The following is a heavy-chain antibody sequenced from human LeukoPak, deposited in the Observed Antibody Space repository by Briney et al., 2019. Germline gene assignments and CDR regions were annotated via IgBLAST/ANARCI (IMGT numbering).Heavy chain of an antibody. CDR3: ARGAYYYDSSGYLEGLDY. V-gene: IGHV3-53*01. Sequence: GGSLRLSCAASGFTVSSNYMSWVRQAPGKGLEWVSVIYSGGSTYYADSVKGRFTISRDNSKNTLYLQMNSLRAEDTAVYYCARGAYYYDSSGYLEGLDYWGQGTLVTVSS. CDR1: GFTVSSNY. CDR2: IYSGGST. J-gene: IGHJ4*02. D-gene: IGHD3-22*01.